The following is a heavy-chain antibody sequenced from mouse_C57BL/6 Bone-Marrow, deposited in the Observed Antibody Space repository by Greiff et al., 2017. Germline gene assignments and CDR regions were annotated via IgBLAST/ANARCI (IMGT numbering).Heavy chain of an antibody. CDR1: GYTFTSYD. CDR3: ARVEFDGSSGDWYFEV. V-gene: IGHV1-85*01. D-gene: IGHD1-1*01. Sequence: VKVVESGPELVKPGASVKLSCKASGYTFTSYDINWVKQRPGQGLEWIGWIYPRDGSTKYNEKFKGKATLTVDTSSSTAYMGLHSLTSEDSAVYFCARVEFDGSSGDWYFEVWGTGATGTVSS. CDR2: IYPRDGST. J-gene: IGHJ1*03.